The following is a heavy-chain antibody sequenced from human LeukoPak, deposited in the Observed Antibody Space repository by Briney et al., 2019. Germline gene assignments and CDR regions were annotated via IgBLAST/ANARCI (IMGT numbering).Heavy chain of an antibody. V-gene: IGHV3-33*01. J-gene: IGHJ4*02. CDR2: IWHDVSHK. CDR1: GFNFGTYG. CDR3: ARDNYGFDY. D-gene: IGHD3-10*01. Sequence: GPLRLSCAASGFNFGTYGMHWVRQAPGKGLEWVAVIWHDVSHKYYGDSVKGRFTISRDNSKNTVNLQMNSLRADDTAVFYCARDNYGFDYWGQGTLVTVSS.